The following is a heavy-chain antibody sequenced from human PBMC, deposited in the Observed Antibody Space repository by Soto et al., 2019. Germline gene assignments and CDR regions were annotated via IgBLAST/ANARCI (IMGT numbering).Heavy chain of an antibody. Sequence: GGSLRLSCTASGFIFGDYAMSWFRQAPWKGLEWVGFIRSKAYGGTTEYAASVKGRFTISRDDSKSIAYLQMNSLKTEDTAVYYCTRDSVIEWELFYYWGQGTLVTVS. CDR3: TRDSVIEWELFYY. V-gene: IGHV3-49*03. CDR1: GFIFGDYA. D-gene: IGHD1-26*01. CDR2: IRSKAYGGTT. J-gene: IGHJ4*02.